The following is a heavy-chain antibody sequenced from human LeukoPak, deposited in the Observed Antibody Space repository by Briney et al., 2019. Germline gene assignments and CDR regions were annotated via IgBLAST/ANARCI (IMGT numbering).Heavy chain of an antibody. Sequence: GGSLRLSCAASGFTFSDYYMTWIRQAPGKGLEWLSYISSSSTYTNYADSVKGRFTISRDNAKNSLYLQMNSLRAEDTAVYYCARDLKGSAWYVDYWGQGTLVTVSS. CDR3: ARDLKGSAWYVDY. CDR2: ISSSSTYT. V-gene: IGHV3-11*05. CDR1: GFTFSDYY. D-gene: IGHD6-19*01. J-gene: IGHJ4*02.